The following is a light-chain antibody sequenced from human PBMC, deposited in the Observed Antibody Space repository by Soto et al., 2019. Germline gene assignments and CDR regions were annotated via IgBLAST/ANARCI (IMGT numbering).Light chain of an antibody. CDR1: KSVSSY. CDR2: DAS. CDR3: QQRSNWLT. J-gene: IGKJ4*01. V-gene: IGKV3-11*01. Sequence: EIVLTHSPATLSLSPGERATLSCRASKSVSSYLAWYQHKPGQAPRLLIYDASNRATGIPARLSGSGSGTDFTLTISSLEPEDFAVYYCQQRSNWLTFGGGTKVEIK.